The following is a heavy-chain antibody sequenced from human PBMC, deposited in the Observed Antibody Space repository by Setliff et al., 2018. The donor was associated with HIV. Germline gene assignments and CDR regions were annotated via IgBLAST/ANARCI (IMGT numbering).Heavy chain of an antibody. V-gene: IGHV4-59*11. CDR2: IYYSGTT. J-gene: IGHJ4*02. CDR1: GGSISSHY. Sequence: SETLSLTCTVSGGSISSHYWSWIRQPPGKGLEWIGYIYYSGTTNYNPSLESRVTISIDTSKSQFSLKLTSVTTADTAMYYCAGRGGYNDWYFDYWGQGALVTVSS. CDR3: AGRGGYNDWYFDY. D-gene: IGHD5-12*01.